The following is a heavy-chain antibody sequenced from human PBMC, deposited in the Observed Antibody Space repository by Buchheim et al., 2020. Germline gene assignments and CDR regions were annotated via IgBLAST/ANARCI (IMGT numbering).Heavy chain of an antibody. CDR3: ARESGVPAAIGLYNWFDP. CDR2: IYYSGST. Sequence: QLQLQESGPGLVKPSETLSLTCTVSGGSISSSSYYWGWIRQPPGKGLEWIGSIYYSGSTYYNPSLKSRVTISVDTSKNQFSLKLSSVTAADTAVYYCARESGVPAAIGLYNWFDPWGQGTL. V-gene: IGHV4-39*07. CDR1: GGSISSSSYY. J-gene: IGHJ5*02. D-gene: IGHD2-2*02.